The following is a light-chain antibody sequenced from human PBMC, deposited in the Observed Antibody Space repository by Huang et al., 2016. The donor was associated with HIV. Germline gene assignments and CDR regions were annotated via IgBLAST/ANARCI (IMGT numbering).Light chain of an antibody. J-gene: IGKJ1*01. CDR3: QQYNKWPRT. V-gene: IGKV3D-15*01. CDR2: GAS. Sequence: IVMTQSPATLSVSPGESATLSCRASQSVSSDLAWYQQKPGQPPRPLMYGASTRSTGIPDIFSGTGSGTEFILTISSLQSEDFAVYYCQQYNKWPRTFGQGTRVEIK. CDR1: QSVSSD.